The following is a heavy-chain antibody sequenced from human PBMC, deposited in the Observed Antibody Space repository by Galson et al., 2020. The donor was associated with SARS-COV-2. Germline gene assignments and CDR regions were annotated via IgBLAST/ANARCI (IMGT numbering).Heavy chain of an antibody. CDR2: IIPILGIA. J-gene: IGHJ4*02. D-gene: IGHD3-22*01. CDR3: AREYYDSSGYYYVVRYFDY. V-gene: IGHV1-69*04. Sequence: SVKVSCKASGGTFSSYTISWVRQAPGQGLEWMGRIIPILGIANYAQKFQGRVTITADKSTSTAYMELSSLRSEDTAVYYCAREYYDSSGYYYVVRYFDYGGQGTLVAVSS. CDR1: GGTFSSYT.